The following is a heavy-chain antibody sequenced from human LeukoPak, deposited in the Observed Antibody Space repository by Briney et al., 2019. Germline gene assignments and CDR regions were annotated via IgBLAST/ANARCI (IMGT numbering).Heavy chain of an antibody. CDR1: GFTFRSYW. CDR3: VRAMEV. CDR2: IKQDGSEK. V-gene: IGHV3-7*01. J-gene: IGHJ6*02. Sequence: GGSLRLSCAASGFTFRSYWMHWVRQAPGKGLQWVATIKQDGSEKYCVDSVKGRFTISRDNAKNSLYLQMNSLRAEDTAVYYCVRAMEVWGQGTTVTVSS.